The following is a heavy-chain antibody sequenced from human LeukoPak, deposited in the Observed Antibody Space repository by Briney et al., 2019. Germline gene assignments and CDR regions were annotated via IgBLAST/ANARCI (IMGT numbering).Heavy chain of an antibody. J-gene: IGHJ4*02. V-gene: IGHV3-23*01. CDR3: AKDLEVVVITPHSFFDY. Sequence: GGSLRLSCAASGFTFSSYAMSWVRQAPGKGLEWVSGISGSGGSTYYADSVKGRFTISRDNSKNTLYLQMNSLRAEDTAVYYCAKDLEVVVITPHSFFDYWGQGTLVTVSS. CDR2: ISGSGGST. CDR1: GFTFSSYA. D-gene: IGHD3-22*01.